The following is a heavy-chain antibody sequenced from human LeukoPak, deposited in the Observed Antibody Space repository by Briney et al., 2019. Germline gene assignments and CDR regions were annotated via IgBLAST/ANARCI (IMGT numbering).Heavy chain of an antibody. CDR2: ISSNGGST. Sequence: GGSLRLSCSASGFTFSSYAMHWVRQAPGKGLEYVSAISSNGGSTYYADSVKGRFTISRDNSKNTLYLQMSSLRAEDTAVYYCVKSTEVNYGSGTFDYWGQGTPVTVSS. V-gene: IGHV3-64D*06. CDR3: VKSTEVNYGSGTFDY. D-gene: IGHD3-10*01. J-gene: IGHJ4*02. CDR1: GFTFSSYA.